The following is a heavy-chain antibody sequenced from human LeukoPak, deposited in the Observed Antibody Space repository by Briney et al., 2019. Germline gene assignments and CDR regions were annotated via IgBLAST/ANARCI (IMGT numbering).Heavy chain of an antibody. CDR3: ARDLMGAGDY. V-gene: IGHV3-64*01. Sequence: GGSLRLSCAASGFTFSSYNFHWVRQAPGKGLEYVSAINSNGDNTYYANSVKGRFTISRDNSKNTLYLQMGSLRAEDMAVYYCARDLMGAGDYWGQGTLVTVSS. CDR2: INSNGDNT. D-gene: IGHD1-26*01. CDR1: GFTFSSYN. J-gene: IGHJ4*02.